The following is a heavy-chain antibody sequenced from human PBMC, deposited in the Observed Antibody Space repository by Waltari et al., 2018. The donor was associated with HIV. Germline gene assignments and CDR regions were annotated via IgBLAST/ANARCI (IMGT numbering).Heavy chain of an antibody. V-gene: IGHV4-34*01. CDR3: ARGSRLRLGELSCEGMDV. J-gene: IGHJ6*02. D-gene: IGHD3-16*02. CDR2: INHSGST. CDR1: GGSFSGYY. Sequence: QVQLQQWGAGLLKPSETLSLTCAVYGGSFSGYYWSWIRQPPGKGLEWIGEINHSGSTNYNPSLKSRVTISVDTSKNQFSLKLSSVTAADTAVYYCARGSRLRLGELSCEGMDVWDQGP.